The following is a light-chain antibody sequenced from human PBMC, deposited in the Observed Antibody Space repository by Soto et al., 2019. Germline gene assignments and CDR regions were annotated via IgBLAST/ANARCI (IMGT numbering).Light chain of an antibody. V-gene: IGKV1-5*03. Sequence: DIQMTQSPSTLSASVGDRVTITCRASQSISSWLAWYQQKPGKAPKLLIYKASTLKSGVPSRFSGSGSGTEFTLTISSLQSEDFAVYYCQQYNNWPPNTFGQGTKVDIK. CDR3: QQYNNWPPNT. J-gene: IGKJ1*01. CDR2: KAS. CDR1: QSISSW.